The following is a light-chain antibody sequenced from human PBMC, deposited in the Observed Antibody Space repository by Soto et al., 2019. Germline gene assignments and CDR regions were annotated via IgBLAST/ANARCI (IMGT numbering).Light chain of an antibody. CDR2: DAS. V-gene: IGKV3-11*01. CDR3: QQRNDWVT. CDR1: QSIRNY. J-gene: IGKJ4*01. Sequence: PGERATLSCRASQSIRNYLAWYQQKPGQAPRLLIYDASNRATGISARFSGSGSGTDFILTISSLEPEDSGVYYCQQRNDWVTFGGGTKVEIK.